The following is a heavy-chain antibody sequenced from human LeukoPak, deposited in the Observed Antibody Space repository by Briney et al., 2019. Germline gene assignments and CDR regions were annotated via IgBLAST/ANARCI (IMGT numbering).Heavy chain of an antibody. V-gene: IGHV3-23*01. CDR3: ASWKSGSSPKFDY. J-gene: IGHJ4*02. CDR2: ISGSGGST. CDR1: GITFSSYA. Sequence: QPGGSLRLSCAASGITFSSYAMSWVRQAPGKGLEWVSTISGSGGSTFYADSVKGRFTISRDSSKNTLHLQLNSLRAEDTALYYCASWKSGSSPKFDYWGQGTLLTVSS. D-gene: IGHD6-6*01.